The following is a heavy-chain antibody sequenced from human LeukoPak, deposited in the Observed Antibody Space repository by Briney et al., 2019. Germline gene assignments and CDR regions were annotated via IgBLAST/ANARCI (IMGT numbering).Heavy chain of an antibody. CDR3: AKDVERLDYFDH. D-gene: IGHD3-9*01. CDR1: GFTFSDYG. V-gene: IGHV3-30*18. CDR2: MSYEGTNK. J-gene: IGHJ4*02. Sequence: PGGSLRLSCAASGFTFSDYGMHWVRQAPGKGLEWVAVMSYEGTNKYYGDSVKGRFTISRDNSKNTLYLQMNSLRAEDTAVYYCAKDVERLDYFDHCGQGTLVTVSS.